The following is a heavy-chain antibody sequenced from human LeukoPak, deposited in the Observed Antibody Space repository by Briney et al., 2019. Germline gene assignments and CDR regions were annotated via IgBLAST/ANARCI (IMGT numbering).Heavy chain of an antibody. Sequence: GGSLRLSCAASGFTFRSYGMHWVRQAPGKGLEWVAFIRYDGTKKYYADSVKGRFTISRDNSKNTLYLQMNSLRAEDTAVYYCAKGLGFYYYDSSGSDYWGQGTLVTVSS. CDR1: GFTFRSYG. CDR2: IRYDGTKK. V-gene: IGHV3-30*02. D-gene: IGHD3-22*01. CDR3: AKGLGFYYYDSSGSDY. J-gene: IGHJ4*02.